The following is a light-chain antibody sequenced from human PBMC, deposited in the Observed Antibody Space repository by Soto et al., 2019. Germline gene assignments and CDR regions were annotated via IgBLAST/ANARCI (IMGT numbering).Light chain of an antibody. V-gene: IGKV1-5*03. CDR2: QAS. CDR1: QSISGW. Sequence: DVQMTQSPSTLSASIGDRVTITCRASQSISGWLAWYQQKPGKAPNLLIYQASRLKSGVPSRFSGSGSGTEFPLTISSLQPDDFATFYCQQYDSFPNSFGRGTSLEIK. J-gene: IGKJ2*03. CDR3: QQYDSFPNS.